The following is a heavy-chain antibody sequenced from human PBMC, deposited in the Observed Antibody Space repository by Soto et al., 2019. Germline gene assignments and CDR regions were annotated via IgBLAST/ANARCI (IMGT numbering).Heavy chain of an antibody. CDR3: AATIGSGWYGAGYFDY. CDR1: GFTFDDYA. D-gene: IGHD6-19*01. V-gene: IGHV3-9*01. Sequence: GGSLRLSCAASGFTFDDYAMHWVRQAPGKGLEWVSGISWNSGSIGYADSVKGRFTISRDNAKNSLYLQMNSLRAEDTALYYCAATIGSGWYGAGYFDYWGQGTLVTVSS. CDR2: ISWNSGSI. J-gene: IGHJ4*02.